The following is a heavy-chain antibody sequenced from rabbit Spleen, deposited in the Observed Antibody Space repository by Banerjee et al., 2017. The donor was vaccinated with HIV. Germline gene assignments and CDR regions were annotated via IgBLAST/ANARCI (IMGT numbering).Heavy chain of an antibody. CDR2: INIVTGKS. D-gene: IGHD1-1*01. CDR1: GVSLNDKD. CDR3: VRGASGSGYYSL. J-gene: IGHJ4*01. Sequence: HLKESGGGLVQPGGSLTLTCKASGVSLNDKDVMCWVRQAPGKGLEWITCINIVTGKSVYASWANGRFTISSHNAQNTLYLQLHSLTAADTATYFCVRGASGSGYYSLWGPGTLVTVS. V-gene: IGHV1S7*01.